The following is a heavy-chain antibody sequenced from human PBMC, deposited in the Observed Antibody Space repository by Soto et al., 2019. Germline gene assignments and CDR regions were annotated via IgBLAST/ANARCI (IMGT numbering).Heavy chain of an antibody. CDR2: MNPNSGNT. CDR1: GYTFTSYD. V-gene: IGHV1-8*01. Sequence: VQLVQSGAEVKKPGASVKVSCKASGYTFTSYDVIWVRQATGQGLEWMGWMNPNSGNTGYAQNFQDRVTMTRNTPISTAYMDVNDLRSEDTAVYYCARSRGDGGMDVWGQGTTVTVSS. J-gene: IGHJ6*02. CDR3: ARSRGDGGMDV. D-gene: IGHD3-10*01.